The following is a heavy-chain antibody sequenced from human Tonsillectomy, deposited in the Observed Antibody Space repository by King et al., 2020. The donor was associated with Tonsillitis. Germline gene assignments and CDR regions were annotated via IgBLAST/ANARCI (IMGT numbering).Heavy chain of an antibody. CDR2: INPHSGST. CDR1: GYTFAGYY. D-gene: IGHD6-13*01. Sequence: GQLVQSGAEVKKPGASVKVSCKASGYTFAGYYMHCVRQAPGQGLDWMGLINPHSGSTNFAQMFQVRVTMTRDTSSSTAYMEMSRLRSDDTAVYYCAREPYSSSWDDAFDIWGQGTMVTVSS. V-gene: IGHV1-2*06. J-gene: IGHJ3*02. CDR3: AREPYSSSWDDAFDI.